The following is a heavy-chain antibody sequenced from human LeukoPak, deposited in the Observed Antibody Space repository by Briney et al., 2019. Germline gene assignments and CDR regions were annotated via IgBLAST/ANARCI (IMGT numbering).Heavy chain of an antibody. Sequence: PSETLSLTCAVSGGSISSSNWWSWVRQPPGKGLEWIGEIYHSRSTNYNPSLKSRVTISVDKSKNQFSLKLSSVTAADTAVYYCARLQRDSSSSYYYGMDVWGQGTTVTVSS. J-gene: IGHJ6*02. D-gene: IGHD6-13*01. CDR2: IYHSRST. V-gene: IGHV4-4*02. CDR3: ARLQRDSSSSYYYGMDV. CDR1: GGSISSSNW.